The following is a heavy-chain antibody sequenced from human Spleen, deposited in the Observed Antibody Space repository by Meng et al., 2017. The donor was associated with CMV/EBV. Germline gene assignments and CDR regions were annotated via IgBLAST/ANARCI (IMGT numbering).Heavy chain of an antibody. J-gene: IGHJ4*02. D-gene: IGHD6-6*01. CDR2: ISYDGSNE. Sequence: GESLKISCAASGFTFSSYGMHWVRQAPGKGLEWVAVISYDGSNEYYADSVKGRFTISRDNSKNMLFLQMNSLRAEDTAVYYCARDLGSSSSSGLAVDYWGQGTLVTVSS. CDR1: GFTFSSYG. V-gene: IGHV3-30*03. CDR3: ARDLGSSSSSGLAVDY.